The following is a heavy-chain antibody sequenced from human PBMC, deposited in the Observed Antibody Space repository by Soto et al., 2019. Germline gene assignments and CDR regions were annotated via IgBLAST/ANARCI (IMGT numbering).Heavy chain of an antibody. CDR1: GYTFTGYY. CDR3: ARDLEGYCSSTSCRPADLPDGMDV. V-gene: IGHV1-2*04. D-gene: IGHD2-2*01. CDR2: INPNSGGT. J-gene: IGHJ6*01. Sequence: ASVKVSCKASGYTFTGYYMHWVRQAPGQGLEWMGWINPNSGGTNYAQKFQGWVTMTRDTSISTAYMELSRLRSDDTAVYYCARDLEGYCSSTSCRPADLPDGMDVWGQGTTVTVSA.